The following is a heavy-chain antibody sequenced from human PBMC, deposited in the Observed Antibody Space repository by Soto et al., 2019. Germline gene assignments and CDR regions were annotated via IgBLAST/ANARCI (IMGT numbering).Heavy chain of an antibody. V-gene: IGHV1-18*01. D-gene: IGHD6-13*01. CDR1: GYTFTSYG. J-gene: IGHJ3*02. CDR2: ISAYNGNT. CDR3: ARSLWNQLDPDDAFDI. Sequence: QVQLVQSGAEVKKPGASVKVSCKASGYTFTSYGISWVRQAPGQGLEWMGWISAYNGNTNYAQKLQGRVTMTTDTSTSTADMDLRSLRSDDTAVYYCARSLWNQLDPDDAFDIWGQGTMVTVSS.